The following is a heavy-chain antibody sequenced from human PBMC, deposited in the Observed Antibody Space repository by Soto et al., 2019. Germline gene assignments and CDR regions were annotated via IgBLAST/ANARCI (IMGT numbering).Heavy chain of an antibody. V-gene: IGHV3-7*03. D-gene: IGHD3-10*01. CDR3: EXXXGXXXWFGESRLF. CDR1: GFTFSSYW. CDR2: IKQDGSEK. J-gene: IGHJ3*01. Sequence: GGSLRLSCAASGFTFSSYWMSWVRQAPGKGLEWVANIKQDGSEKYYVDSVKGRFTISRDNAKNSLYLQMNSLRAEDTAVYYYEXXXGXXXWFGESRLFWGHRTMVTVSS.